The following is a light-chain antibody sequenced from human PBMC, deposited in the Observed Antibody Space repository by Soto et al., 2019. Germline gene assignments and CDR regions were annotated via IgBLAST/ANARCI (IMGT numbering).Light chain of an antibody. CDR1: SSNIGSNY. J-gene: IGLJ3*02. CDR3: AAWDDSLDAWV. Sequence: QSVLTQPPSASGTPGQRVTISCSGSSSNIGSNYVYWYQHLPGTAPKVLINRDDQRPSGVPDRFSGSKSGTSASLAISGLQSEDESDYYCAAWDDSLDAWVFGGGTKLTVL. V-gene: IGLV1-44*01. CDR2: RDD.